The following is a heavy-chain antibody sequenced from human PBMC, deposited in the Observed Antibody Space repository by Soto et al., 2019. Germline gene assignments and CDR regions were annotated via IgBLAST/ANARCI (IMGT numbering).Heavy chain of an antibody. CDR1: GGSISSGGYY. Sequence: TSETLSLTCTVSGGSISSGGYYWSWIRQHPGKGLECMGCVYYSGSTYYNPSLKSRLTISVDTSKNQFSLKLSSVTAADTAVYYCARGPPLGYWGQGTLVTVSS. J-gene: IGHJ4*02. CDR3: ARGPPLGY. CDR2: VYYSGST. V-gene: IGHV4-31*03.